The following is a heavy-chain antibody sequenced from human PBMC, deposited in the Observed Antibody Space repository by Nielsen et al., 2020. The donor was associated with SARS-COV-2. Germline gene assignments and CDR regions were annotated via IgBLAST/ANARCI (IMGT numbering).Heavy chain of an antibody. CDR1: GFSLTTSGMR. V-gene: IGHV2-70*04. J-gene: IGHJ4*02. CDR2: IDWDDDK. Sequence: SGPTLVKPTQTLTLTCTFSGFSLTTSGMRVSWIRQPPGKALEWLARIDWDDDKFYSTSLKTRLTISKDTSKNQVVLTMTNMDPVDTATYYCARISGVGFRAVDYWGQGTLVTVSS. D-gene: IGHD1-26*01. CDR3: ARISGVGFRAVDY.